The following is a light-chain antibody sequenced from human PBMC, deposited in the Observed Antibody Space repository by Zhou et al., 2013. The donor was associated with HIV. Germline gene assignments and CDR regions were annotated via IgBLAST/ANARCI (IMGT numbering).Light chain of an antibody. Sequence: DIQMTQSPSTLSASVGDRVTITCRASQSISSWLAWYQQKPGEAPKLLIYKASTLESGVPSRFSGSGSGTEFTLTISSLQPDDFAIYSCQQYDSYPLTFGGGTKVE. J-gene: IGKJ4*01. CDR3: QQYDSYPLT. V-gene: IGKV1-5*03. CDR2: KAS. CDR1: QSISSW.